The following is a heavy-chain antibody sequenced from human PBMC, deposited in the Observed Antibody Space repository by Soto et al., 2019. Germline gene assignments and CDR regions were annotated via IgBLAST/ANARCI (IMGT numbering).Heavy chain of an antibody. CDR2: ISGSGGST. D-gene: IGHD5-12*01. J-gene: IGHJ4*02. CDR3: AKRGYSGYDGYDY. CDR1: GFTFSSYA. Sequence: EVQLLESGGGLVQPGGSLRLSCAASGFTFSSYAMSWVRQAPGKGLEWVSAISGSGGSTYYADSVKGRFIISRDNSKNTLYLQMNSLRAEDTAVYYCAKRGYSGYDGYDYWGQGTLVTVSS. V-gene: IGHV3-23*01.